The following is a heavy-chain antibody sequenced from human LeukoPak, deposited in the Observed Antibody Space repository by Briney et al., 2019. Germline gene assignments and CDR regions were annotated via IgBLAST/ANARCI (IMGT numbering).Heavy chain of an antibody. Sequence: GGSLRLSCAASGFTFSSYGMHWVRQAPGKGLEWVAVIWYDGSNKYYADSVKGRFTISRDNSKNTLYLQMNSLRAEDTAVYYCARGLWEPSRPYGMDVWGQGTTVTVSS. V-gene: IGHV3-33*01. J-gene: IGHJ6*02. CDR2: IWYDGSNK. CDR1: GFTFSSYG. D-gene: IGHD1-26*01. CDR3: ARGLWEPSRPYGMDV.